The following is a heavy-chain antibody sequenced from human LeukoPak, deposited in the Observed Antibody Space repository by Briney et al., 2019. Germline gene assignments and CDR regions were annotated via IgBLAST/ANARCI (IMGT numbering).Heavy chain of an antibody. Sequence: PGGSLRLSCAASGFTFSSYAMSWVRQAPGKGLEWVSAISGSGGSTYYADSVKGRSTISRDNSKNTLYLQMNSLRAEDTAVYYCAKAMNYDFWSGYYPFDYWGQGTLVTVSS. CDR1: GFTFSSYA. CDR2: ISGSGGST. J-gene: IGHJ4*02. CDR3: AKAMNYDFWSGYYPFDY. V-gene: IGHV3-23*01. D-gene: IGHD3-3*01.